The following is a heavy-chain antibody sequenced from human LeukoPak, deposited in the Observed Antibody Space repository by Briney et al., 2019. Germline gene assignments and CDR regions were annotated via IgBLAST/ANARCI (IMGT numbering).Heavy chain of an antibody. CDR3: AKDLEEYYYDSSGYYYGDY. CDR2: IGTAGDT. Sequence: GGSLRLSCAASGFTFSSYDMHWVRQATGKGLEWVSAIGTAGDTYYPGSVKGRFTISRDNSKNTLYLQMNSLRAEDTAVYYCAKDLEEYYYDSSGYYYGDYWGQGTLVTVSS. V-gene: IGHV3-13*01. D-gene: IGHD3-22*01. J-gene: IGHJ4*02. CDR1: GFTFSSYD.